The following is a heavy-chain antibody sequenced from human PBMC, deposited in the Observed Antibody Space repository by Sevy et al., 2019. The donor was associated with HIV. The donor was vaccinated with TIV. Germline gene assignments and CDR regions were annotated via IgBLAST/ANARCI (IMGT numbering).Heavy chain of an antibody. CDR3: ARATAGTAPYYYYYNMRV. J-gene: IGHJ6*02. Sequence: GESLKISCKGSGYSFTDYWVAWVRQRPGKGLEWMGIIYPGDSDTRYSPSFQGQVTISADKSISTAYLQWTSLKASDTAMYFCARATAGTAPYYYYYNMRVWGQGTTVTVSS. CDR1: GYSFTDYW. V-gene: IGHV5-51*01. D-gene: IGHD5-18*01. CDR2: IYPGDSDT.